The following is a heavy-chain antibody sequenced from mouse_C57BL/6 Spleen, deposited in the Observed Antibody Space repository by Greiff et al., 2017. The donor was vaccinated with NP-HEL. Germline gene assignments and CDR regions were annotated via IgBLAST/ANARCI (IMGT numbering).Heavy chain of an antibody. CDR3: AGLYYGSSYPFDY. J-gene: IGHJ2*01. CDR2: ISYDGSN. CDR1: GYSITSGYY. Sequence: EVQLKESGPGLVKPSQSLSLTCSVTGYSITSGYYWNWIRQFPGNKLEWMGYISYDGSNNYNPSLKNRISITRDTSKNQFFLKLNSVTTEDTATYYCAGLYYGSSYPFDYWGQGTTLTVSS. D-gene: IGHD1-1*01. V-gene: IGHV3-6*01.